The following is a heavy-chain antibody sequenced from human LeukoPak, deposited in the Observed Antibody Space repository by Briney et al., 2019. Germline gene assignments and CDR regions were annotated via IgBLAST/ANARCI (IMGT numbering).Heavy chain of an antibody. CDR2: IYYSGST. CDR3: ARAYDFWSGYHFTYDY. CDR1: GGSISSSSYY. Sequence: TSSETLSLTCTVFGGSISSSSYYWGWIRQPPGKGLEWIGSIYYSGSTYYNPSLKSRVTISVDTSKNQFSLKLSSATAADTAVYYCARAYDFWSGYHFTYDYWGQGTLVTVSS. D-gene: IGHD3-3*01. V-gene: IGHV4-39*01. J-gene: IGHJ4*02.